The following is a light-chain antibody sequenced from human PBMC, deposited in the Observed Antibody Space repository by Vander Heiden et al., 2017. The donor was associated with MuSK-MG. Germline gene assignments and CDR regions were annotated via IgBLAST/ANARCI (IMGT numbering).Light chain of an antibody. Sequence: DIVLTQSPESLAVSLGERATFNCKSSHSVLDTSNKKNYLAWYQQKPGQAPKLLIYWASVRQSGVPDRFGGSGSGTHFTLTISSLQADDVALYYCQQYDNNPITFGQGTRLEIK. V-gene: IGKV4-1*01. CDR3: QQYDNNPIT. CDR1: HSVLDTSNKKNY. CDR2: WAS. J-gene: IGKJ5*01.